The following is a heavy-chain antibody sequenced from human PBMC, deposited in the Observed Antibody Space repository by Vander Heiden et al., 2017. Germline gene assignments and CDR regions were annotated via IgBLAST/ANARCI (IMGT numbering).Heavy chain of an antibody. V-gene: IGHV3-9*01. D-gene: IGHD3-10*01. CDR3: VKGLWFGEARFDP. J-gene: IGHJ5*02. Sequence: EVQLVESGGGLVQPGRSLRIYCAGSGFTFDDFAMQWVRQAPGNGLEWVSSISWNSGDTGYADSVRGRFTISRDNAKNSLFLQMNNLRTEDTAFYYCVKGLWFGEARFDPWGQGTLVTVSS. CDR2: ISWNSGDT. CDR1: GFTFDDFA.